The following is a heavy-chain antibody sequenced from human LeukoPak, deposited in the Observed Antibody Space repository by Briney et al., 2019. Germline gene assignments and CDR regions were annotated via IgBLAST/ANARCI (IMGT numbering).Heavy chain of an antibody. CDR3: ARGFHYYDSSGYYYVENAFDI. CDR2: MNPNSGNT. J-gene: IGHJ3*02. D-gene: IGHD3-22*01. CDR1: GYTFTSYD. Sequence: GASVKVSCKASGYTFTSYDINWVRQATGQGLEWMGWMNPNSGNTGYAQKFQGRVTMTRNTSISTAYMELSSLRSEDTAVYYCARGFHYYDSSGYYYVENAFDIWGQGTMVTVSS. V-gene: IGHV1-8*01.